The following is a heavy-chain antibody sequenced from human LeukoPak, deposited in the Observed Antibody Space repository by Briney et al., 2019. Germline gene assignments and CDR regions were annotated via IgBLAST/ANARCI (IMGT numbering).Heavy chain of an antibody. CDR2: IYYSGST. Sequence: SETLSLTCTVSGGSISSYYWSWIRQPPGKGLEWIGYIYYSGSTNYNPSLKSRVTISVDTSKNQFSLKLSSVTAADTAVYYCARASGYYGMDVWGQGTTVTVSS. CDR3: ARASGYYGMDV. V-gene: IGHV4-59*01. D-gene: IGHD6-25*01. CDR1: GGSISSYY. J-gene: IGHJ6*02.